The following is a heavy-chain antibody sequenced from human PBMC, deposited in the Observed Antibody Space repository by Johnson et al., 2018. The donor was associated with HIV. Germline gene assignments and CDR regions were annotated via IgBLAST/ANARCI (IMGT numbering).Heavy chain of an antibody. V-gene: IGHV3-66*01. Sequence: VQLVESGGGVIRPGGSLRLSCAASGFTFNDYDMSWVRQAPGKGLEWVSVIYSGGSTYYADSVRGRFSSSRDNSKNTLYLHMNSLRAEDTAVYFCAREGPSERAGFDIWG. CDR3: AREGPSERAGFDI. J-gene: IGHJ3*02. CDR2: IYSGGST. CDR1: GFTFNDYD.